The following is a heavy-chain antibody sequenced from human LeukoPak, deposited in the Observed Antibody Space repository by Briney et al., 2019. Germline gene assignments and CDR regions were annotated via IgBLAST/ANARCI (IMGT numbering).Heavy chain of an antibody. Sequence: QSGGSLRLSCVGSGFIFNEYSLNWVRQAPGKGPEWVSYISSRSSTIYYADSVKGRFTISRDNAKNSLYLQMNSLRAEDTAVYYCTRETALDFWGQGTVVIVSS. CDR3: TRETALDF. V-gene: IGHV3-48*04. CDR1: GFIFNEYS. J-gene: IGHJ3*01. CDR2: ISSRSSTI.